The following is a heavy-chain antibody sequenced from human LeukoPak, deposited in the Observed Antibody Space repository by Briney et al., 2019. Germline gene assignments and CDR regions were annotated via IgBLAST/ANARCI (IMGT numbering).Heavy chain of an antibody. J-gene: IGHJ4*02. CDR1: GFTFSSYG. V-gene: IGHV3-30*18. D-gene: IGHD3-22*01. Sequence: SGRSLRLSCAASGFTFSSYGMHWVRQAPGKGLEWVAVISYDGSNKYYADSVKGRFTISRDNSKNTLYLQMNGLRAEDTAVYYCAKPYYYDSSGYKYYFDYWGQGTLVTVSS. CDR3: AKPYYYDSSGYKYYFDY. CDR2: ISYDGSNK.